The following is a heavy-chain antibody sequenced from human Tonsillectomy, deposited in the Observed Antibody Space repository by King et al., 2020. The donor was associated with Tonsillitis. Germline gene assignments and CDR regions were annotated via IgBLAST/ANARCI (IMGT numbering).Heavy chain of an antibody. CDR3: AREVITADVSDACDI. Sequence: HVQLQESGPGLVEPSQTLSLTCTVSGGSISSANYFWSWIRQHPGQGLEWIGYIHYSGSAYYNPSLKSRVTISVDTSKSQFSLKVRSVTAADTAVYYCAREVITADVSDACDIWGQGTMVTVPS. CDR2: IHYSGSA. D-gene: IGHD6-6*01. CDR1: GGSISSANYF. J-gene: IGHJ3*02. V-gene: IGHV4-31*03.